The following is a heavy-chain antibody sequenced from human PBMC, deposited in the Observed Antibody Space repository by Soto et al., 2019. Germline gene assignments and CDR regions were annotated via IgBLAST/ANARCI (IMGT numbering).Heavy chain of an antibody. CDR3: ASVTVDKYSSSWYFDY. D-gene: IGHD6-13*01. V-gene: IGHV4-59*08. J-gene: IGHJ4*02. CDR1: GGSISSYY. Sequence: PSETLSLTCTVSGGSISSYYWSWIRQPPWKGLEWIGYIYYSGSTNYNPSLKSRVTISVDTSKNQFSLKLSSVTAADTAVYYCASVTVDKYSSSWYFDYWGQGTLVTVSS. CDR2: IYYSGST.